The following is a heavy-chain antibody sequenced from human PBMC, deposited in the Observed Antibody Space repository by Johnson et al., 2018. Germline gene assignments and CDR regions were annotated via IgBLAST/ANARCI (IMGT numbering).Heavy chain of an antibody. CDR2: IWYDGSNK. V-gene: IGHV3-33*01. CDR3: ARERIYDSSGYDPSYMDV. Sequence: QVQLVESGGGVVQXGRSLRLXCAASGFTFSSYGMHWVRQAPGKGLEWVAVIWYDGSNKYYADAVKGRFTISRDNSKNTLYLQMNSLRAEDTAGEYCARERIYDSSGYDPSYMDVWGKGTTVTVSS. D-gene: IGHD3-22*01. J-gene: IGHJ6*03. CDR1: GFTFSSYG.